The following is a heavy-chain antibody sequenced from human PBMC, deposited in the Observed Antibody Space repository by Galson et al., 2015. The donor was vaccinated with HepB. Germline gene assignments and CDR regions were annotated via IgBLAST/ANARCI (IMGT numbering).Heavy chain of an antibody. J-gene: IGHJ4*02. CDR2: INPNNGGT. V-gene: IGHV1-2*04. Sequence: SCKASGYTFTGYYIHWVRQAPGQGLEWMGWINPNNGGTNYAQKFQGWVTMTRDTSISTAYMELSRLRSDDTAVYYCARDRGAARVGATHYFDYWGQGTLVTVSS. D-gene: IGHD1-26*01. CDR1: GYTFTGYY. CDR3: ARDRGAARVGATHYFDY.